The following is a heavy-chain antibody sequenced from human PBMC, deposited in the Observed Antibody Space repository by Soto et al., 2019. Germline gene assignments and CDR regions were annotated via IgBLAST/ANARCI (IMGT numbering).Heavy chain of an antibody. CDR2: ISQSGFT. D-gene: IGHD6-19*01. CDR3: ARGLFSRGWYSEVDP. V-gene: IGHV4-34*01. CDR1: TESLRGYY. J-gene: IGHJ5*01. Sequence: QVQLQQRGAGLLRPSETLSLTCAVSTESLRGYYWTWIRQSPGKGLEWVGEISQSGFTNYNPSLATLVTQRVDPWESEFSRRPTTMTAADTGLNYCARGLFSRGWYSEVDPRGQGTPVTVS.